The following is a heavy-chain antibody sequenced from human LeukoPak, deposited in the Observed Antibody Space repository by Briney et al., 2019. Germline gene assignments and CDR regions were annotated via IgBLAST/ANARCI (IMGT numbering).Heavy chain of an antibody. Sequence: GGSLRLSCAASGFTFSRSWMSWVRQAPGKGLEWVANIKEDGSEKYYVDSVKGRFTVSRDNAKNSLYLQMNSLRAEDTAVYYCAKDSSGYHWGQGTLVTVSS. CDR2: IKEDGSEK. CDR1: GFTFSRSW. V-gene: IGHV3-7*01. J-gene: IGHJ5*02. CDR3: AKDSSGYH. D-gene: IGHD6-19*01.